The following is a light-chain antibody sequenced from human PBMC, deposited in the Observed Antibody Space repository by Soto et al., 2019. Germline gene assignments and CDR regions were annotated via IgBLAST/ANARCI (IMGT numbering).Light chain of an antibody. CDR1: QSFSSN. CDR3: QQYNNWPRT. Sequence: EIVMTQSPATLSVSPGERATLSCRASQSFSSNFAWYQQKPGQAPSLLIYGASTRATGIPARFSGSGSGTEFTLTISSLQSEAFAVYYCQQYNNWPRTFGQGTKVEIK. J-gene: IGKJ1*01. CDR2: GAS. V-gene: IGKV3-15*01.